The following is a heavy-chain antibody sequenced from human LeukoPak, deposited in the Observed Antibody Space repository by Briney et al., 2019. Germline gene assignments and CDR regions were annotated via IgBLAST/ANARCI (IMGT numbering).Heavy chain of an antibody. CDR2: IYYSGST. V-gene: IGHV4-39*01. D-gene: IGHD6-13*01. Sequence: SETLSLTCTVSGGSISSSSYYWGWIRQPPGKGLEWIGSIYYSGSTYYNPSLKSRVTISVDTSKNQFSLKLSSVTAADTAVYYCARGHPQQQLDYWGQGTLVTVSS. CDR1: GGSISSSSYY. J-gene: IGHJ4*02. CDR3: ARGHPQQQLDY.